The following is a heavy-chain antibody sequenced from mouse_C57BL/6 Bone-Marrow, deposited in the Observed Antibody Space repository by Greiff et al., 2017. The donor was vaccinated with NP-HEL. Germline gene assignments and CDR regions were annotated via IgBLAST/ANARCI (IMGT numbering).Heavy chain of an antibody. CDR1: GYAFSSYW. J-gene: IGHJ3*01. Sequence: VQLQQSGAELVKPGASVKISCKASGYAFSSYWMNWVKQRPGKGLEWIGQIYPGDGDTNYNGKFKGKATLTADKSSSTAYMQLSSLTSEDSAVYFCARGRYSNITWFAYWGQGTLVTVSA. D-gene: IGHD2-5*01. CDR2: IYPGDGDT. CDR3: ARGRYSNITWFAY. V-gene: IGHV1-80*01.